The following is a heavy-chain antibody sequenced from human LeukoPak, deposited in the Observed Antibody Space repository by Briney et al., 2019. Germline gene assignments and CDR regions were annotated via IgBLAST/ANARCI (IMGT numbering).Heavy chain of an antibody. CDR1: GGSISSNTYY. V-gene: IGHV4-39*01. CDR2: FDYSGST. CDR3: ARHLGGSYYSPFDY. D-gene: IGHD2-15*01. Sequence: SETLSLTCAVSGGSISSNTYYWGWIRQPPGKGLEWIGSFDYSGSTYYNPSLQSRVTIFEDTSKNQFPLKLTSVTAADTAVYYCARHLGGSYYSPFDYWGRGTLVTVSS. J-gene: IGHJ4*02.